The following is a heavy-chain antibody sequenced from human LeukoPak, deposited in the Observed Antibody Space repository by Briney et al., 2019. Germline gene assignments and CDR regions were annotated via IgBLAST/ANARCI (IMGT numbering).Heavy chain of an antibody. CDR3: TTDHVGAIVEFDS. Sequence: GGSLRLSCAASGFTFSSYSMNWVRQAPGKGLEWVSSISSSSSYIYYADSVKGRFTISRDNAKNSLYLQTDSLRVEDTAIYYCTTDHVGAIVEFDSWGQGTLVTVSS. CDR1: GFTFSSYS. D-gene: IGHD2-21*01. J-gene: IGHJ4*02. V-gene: IGHV3-21*01. CDR2: ISSSSSYI.